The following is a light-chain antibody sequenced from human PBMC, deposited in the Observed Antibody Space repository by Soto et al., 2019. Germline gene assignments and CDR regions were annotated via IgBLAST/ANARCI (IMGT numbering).Light chain of an antibody. CDR1: QSVSSN. Sequence: EKVMTQSPATLSVSPGARATLSCMVSQSVSSNLAWYQQKPGQAPRLLIYGASSRATGIPARFSGSGSGTEFTLTISSLQSEDSGVYYCQQYNKWPAEITFGQGTRLEIK. J-gene: IGKJ5*01. V-gene: IGKV3D-15*01. CDR2: GAS. CDR3: QQYNKWPAEIT.